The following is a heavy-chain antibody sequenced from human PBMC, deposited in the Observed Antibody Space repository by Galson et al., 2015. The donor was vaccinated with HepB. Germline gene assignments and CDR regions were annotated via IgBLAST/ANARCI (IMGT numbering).Heavy chain of an antibody. CDR3: ARVASGNYHRVYYYGIDV. J-gene: IGHJ6*02. D-gene: IGHD1-26*01. CDR1: GFTFLSYW. V-gene: IGHV3-7*01. CDR2: IKQEGNEI. Sequence: SLRLSCAASGFTFLSYWMTGVRQAPGKGLEWVANIKQEGNEIYYVDSGEGLFTISRDNAKNSLFLQMNSLRAEDTGVYYCARVASGNYHRVYYYGIDVWGQGTAVTVSS.